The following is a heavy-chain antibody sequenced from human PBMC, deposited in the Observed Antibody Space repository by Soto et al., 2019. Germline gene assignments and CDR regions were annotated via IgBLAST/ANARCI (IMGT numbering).Heavy chain of an antibody. Sequence: QVQLVQSGTEVKKPGSSVKVSCKASGGTFRNYPINWVRQAPGQGLEWIGSIFPLTDIPDYAQNFQARLTXXXDXXTSTAYMELSSLTSDDTAMYFCARGPLVVLNYFESWGQGTLVTVSS. CDR3: ARGPLVVLNYFES. CDR2: IFPLTDIP. J-gene: IGHJ4*02. V-gene: IGHV1-69*02. CDR1: GGTFRNYP.